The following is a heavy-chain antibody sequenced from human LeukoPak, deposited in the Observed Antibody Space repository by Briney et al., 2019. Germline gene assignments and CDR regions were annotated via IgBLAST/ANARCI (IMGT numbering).Heavy chain of an antibody. CDR2: ITRDSIYT. CDR3: GRKAWGAFDI. CDR1: GLTFSNYN. J-gene: IGHJ3*02. Sequence: GGSLRLSCAASGLTFSNYNMNWVRQTPGKGLEWVSSITRDSIYTFYADSVKGRFTISRDNSKNTLYLQMNSLRAEDTAVYYCGRKAWGAFDIWGQGTMVTVSS. D-gene: IGHD3-16*01. V-gene: IGHV3-21*01.